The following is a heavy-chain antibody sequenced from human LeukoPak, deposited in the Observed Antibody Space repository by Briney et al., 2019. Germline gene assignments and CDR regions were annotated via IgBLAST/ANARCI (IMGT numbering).Heavy chain of an antibody. Sequence: SVKVSCKASGGTFSSYAISWVRQAPGQGLEWMGGIIPIFGTANYAQKFQGRVTITADESTSTAYMELSSLRSEDTAVYYCARGLPNSSSSGLIDYWGQGTLVTVSS. J-gene: IGHJ4*02. CDR1: GGTFSSYA. CDR3: ARGLPNSSSSGLIDY. D-gene: IGHD6-6*01. CDR2: IIPIFGTA. V-gene: IGHV1-69*13.